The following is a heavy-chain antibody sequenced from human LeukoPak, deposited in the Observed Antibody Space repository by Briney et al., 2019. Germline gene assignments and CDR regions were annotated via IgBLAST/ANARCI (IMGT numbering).Heavy chain of an antibody. V-gene: IGHV1-8*03. Sequence: ASVKVSCKASGYTFTSYDINWVRQATGQGLEWMGWMNPNSGNTGYAQKFQGRVTITRNTSISTAYMELSSLRSEDTAVYYCARVGDSSGYYPYYYYYYMDVWGKGNTVTVSS. D-gene: IGHD3-22*01. CDR2: MNPNSGNT. CDR1: GYTFTSYD. J-gene: IGHJ6*03. CDR3: ARVGDSSGYYPYYYYYYMDV.